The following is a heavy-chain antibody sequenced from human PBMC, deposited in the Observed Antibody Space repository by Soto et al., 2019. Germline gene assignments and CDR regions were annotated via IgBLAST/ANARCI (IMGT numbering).Heavy chain of an antibody. CDR1: GYTFTSCG. V-gene: IGHV1-18*01. D-gene: IGHD5-12*01. J-gene: IGHJ4*02. CDR2: ISADNGNT. CDR3: ARDRKYSGYYALDY. Sequence: GASAKVSCNASGYTFTSCGISWVRQAGGQRLDRMGWISADNGNTNYAQKLQGRVTMTTDTSTSTACMELRSLRSDDTAVYYCARDRKYSGYYALDYWGQGTLVTVSS.